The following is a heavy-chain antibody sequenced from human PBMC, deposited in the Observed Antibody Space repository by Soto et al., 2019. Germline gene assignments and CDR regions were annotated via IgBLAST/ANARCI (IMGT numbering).Heavy chain of an antibody. CDR3: AVLVPAVDFYYGLDV. D-gene: IGHD2-2*01. V-gene: IGHV4-4*02. CDR1: GGSISSSNW. CDR2: ISHGGST. J-gene: IGHJ6*02. Sequence: QVQLQESGPGLVKPSGTLSLTCAVSGGSISSSNWWRWVRQPPGKGLEWIGEISHGGSTNYNPSLKSRVNISVDKSKRQLSLQLSSVTSADTAVYYCAVLVPAVDFYYGLDVWGQGTAVTVSS.